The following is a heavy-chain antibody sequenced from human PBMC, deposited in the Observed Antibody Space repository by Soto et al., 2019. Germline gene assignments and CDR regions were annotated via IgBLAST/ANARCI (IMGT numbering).Heavy chain of an antibody. CDR1: GGSFSGYY. Sequence: PSETLSLTCAVYGGSFSGYYWSWIRQPPGKGLEWIGEINHSGSTNYNPSLKSRVTISVDTSKNQFSLKLSSVTAADTAVYYCARVKRDIVATKRVSLYYGMDVWGQGTTVTVS. V-gene: IGHV4-34*01. CDR3: ARVKRDIVATKRVSLYYGMDV. J-gene: IGHJ6*02. CDR2: INHSGST. D-gene: IGHD5-12*01.